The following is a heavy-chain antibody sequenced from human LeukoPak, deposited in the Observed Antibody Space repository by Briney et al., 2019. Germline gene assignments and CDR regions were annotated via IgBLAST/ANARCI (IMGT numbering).Heavy chain of an antibody. CDR3: ARLYSSSWYSAFDI. Sequence: PGGSLRLSCAASGFTFSSYWMHWVRQAPGKGLVWVSRIHSDGSSTSYADSVKGRFTISRDDAKSTLYLQMNSLRAEDTAVYYCARLYSSSWYSAFDIWGQGTMVSVSS. V-gene: IGHV3-74*01. J-gene: IGHJ3*02. CDR2: IHSDGSST. CDR1: GFTFSSYW. D-gene: IGHD6-13*01.